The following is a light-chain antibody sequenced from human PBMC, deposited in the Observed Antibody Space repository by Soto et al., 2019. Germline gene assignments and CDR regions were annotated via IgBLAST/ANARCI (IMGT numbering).Light chain of an antibody. CDR2: EHS. CDR1: SGSIASNY. V-gene: IGLV6-57*04. Sequence: FMLTQPHSVSESPGKTVAISCTRSSGSIASNYVQWYQQRPGSAPTTVIYEHSQRPSGVPDRFSGSIDSSSNSASLAISGLKTEDEADYYCQSYDTADRDVIFGGGTKVTVL. CDR3: QSYDTADRDVI. J-gene: IGLJ2*01.